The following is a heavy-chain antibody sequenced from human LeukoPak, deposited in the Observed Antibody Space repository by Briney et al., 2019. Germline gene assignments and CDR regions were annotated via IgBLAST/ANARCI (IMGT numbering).Heavy chain of an antibody. D-gene: IGHD3-16*02. CDR3: ARVNTYDYVWGSYRYLDY. V-gene: IGHV4-4*02. CDR1: GGSISSSNW. J-gene: IGHJ4*02. Sequence: SETLSLTCAVSGGSISSSNWWSWVRQPPGKGLEWIGEIYHSGSTNYNPSLKRRVTISVDKSKNQFSLKLSSVTAADTAVYYCARVNTYDYVWGSYRYLDYWGQGTLVTVSS. CDR2: IYHSGST.